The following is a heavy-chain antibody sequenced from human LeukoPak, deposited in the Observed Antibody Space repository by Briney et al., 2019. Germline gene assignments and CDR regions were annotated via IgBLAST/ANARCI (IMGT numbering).Heavy chain of an antibody. Sequence: ASVKVSCKASGNTLTGYYIPWVRQAPGQGLEWVGWINPNSGGTDCAQKFQGRLTMTRDTSISTAYMELSSLRSDDTAVYYCARVSDNGSENFDQWGQGTLVTLSS. CDR2: INPNSGGT. J-gene: IGHJ4*02. D-gene: IGHD3-10*01. CDR3: ARVSDNGSENFDQ. CDR1: GNTLTGYY. V-gene: IGHV1-2*02.